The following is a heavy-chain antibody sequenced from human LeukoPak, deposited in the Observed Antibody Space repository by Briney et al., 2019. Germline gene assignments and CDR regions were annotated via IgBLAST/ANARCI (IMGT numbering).Heavy chain of an antibody. D-gene: IGHD2-15*01. J-gene: IGHJ4*02. V-gene: IGHV3-21*01. CDR3: ARDQEDYFDY. CDR1: GFTFSSYS. Sequence: GGSLRLSCAASGFTFSSYSMNWVRQAPGKGLEWVSSVSSSSSYIYYADSVKGRFTISRDNAKNSLYLQMNSLRAEDTAVYYCARDQEDYFDYWGQGTLVTVSS. CDR2: VSSSSSYI.